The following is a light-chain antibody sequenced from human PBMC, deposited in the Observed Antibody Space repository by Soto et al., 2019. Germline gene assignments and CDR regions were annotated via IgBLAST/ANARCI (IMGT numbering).Light chain of an antibody. J-gene: IGKJ3*01. V-gene: IGKV3-11*01. Sequence: EMVLTQSPATLSLSPGERATLSSRASQSVSSYLAWYQQKPGQAPRLLIYDASNRATGIPARFSGSGSGTDLTLTISSLEPEDFAVYYCQQRSNWPPTFGPGTKVDIK. CDR1: QSVSSY. CDR3: QQRSNWPPT. CDR2: DAS.